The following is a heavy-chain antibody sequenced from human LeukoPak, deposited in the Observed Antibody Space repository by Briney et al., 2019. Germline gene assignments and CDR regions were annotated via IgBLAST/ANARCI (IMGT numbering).Heavy chain of an antibody. CDR1: GFSFSSYS. V-gene: IGHV3-23*01. CDR3: AKDRTVTTLCWFDS. CDR2: ISGSGGST. J-gene: IGHJ5*01. D-gene: IGHD4-17*01. Sequence: GGSLRLSCAASGFSFSSYSMNWVRQAPGKGLEWVSSISGSGGSTYYADSVKGRFTISRDNSKNTLYLPMNILRAVVTAVYYCAKDRTVTTLCWFDSWGQGTLVTVSS.